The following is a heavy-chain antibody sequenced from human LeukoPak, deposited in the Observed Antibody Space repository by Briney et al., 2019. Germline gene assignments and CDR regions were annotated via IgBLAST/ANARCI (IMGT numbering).Heavy chain of an antibody. J-gene: IGHJ4*02. CDR1: GFTFSSYV. D-gene: IGHD3-3*01. CDR3: AKDPYYDFWSGYYYFDL. Sequence: GGSLRLSCAASGFTFSSYVMSWVRQAPGKGLEWVSGISGSGGSTYYADSVKGRFAISRDNSKNTLYLQMNSLRAEDTAVYYCAKDPYYDFWSGYYYFDLWGQGTLVTVSS. V-gene: IGHV3-23*01. CDR2: ISGSGGST.